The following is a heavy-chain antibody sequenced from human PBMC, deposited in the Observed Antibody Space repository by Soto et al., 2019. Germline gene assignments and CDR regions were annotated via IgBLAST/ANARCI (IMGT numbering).Heavy chain of an antibody. CDR3: ARQAHDAFDI. CDR1: GHTFTGYY. CDR2: INPNSGGT. J-gene: IGHJ3*02. V-gene: IGHV1-2*04. Sequence: ASVKVSCKASGHTFTGYYMHWVRQAPGQGLEWMGWINPNSGGTNYAQKFQGWVTMTRDTSISTAYMELSSLKASDTAMYYCARQAHDAFDIWGQGTMVTVSS.